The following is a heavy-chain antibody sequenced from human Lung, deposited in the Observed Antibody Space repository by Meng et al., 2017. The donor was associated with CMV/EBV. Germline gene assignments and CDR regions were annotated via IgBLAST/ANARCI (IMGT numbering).Heavy chain of an antibody. J-gene: IGHJ4*02. CDR2: ISYDGNNK. D-gene: IGHD3-3*01. Sequence: FIFTNYAMHWVRQAPGRGLEWMAVISYDGNNKYYADSMKGRFTISRDNSKNTLFLQMNTLRPEDTAIYYCSRGGPGMRFVEWFSFDFWGKGALVTVSS. CDR3: SRGGPGMRFVEWFSFDF. CDR1: FIFTNYA. V-gene: IGHV3-30-3*01.